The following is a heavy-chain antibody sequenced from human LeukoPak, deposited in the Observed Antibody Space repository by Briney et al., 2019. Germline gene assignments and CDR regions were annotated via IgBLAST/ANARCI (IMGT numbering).Heavy chain of an antibody. CDR1: GFRFSSFG. CDR3: AKDPNGDYVGTFDM. CDR2: ISGNGGRT. Sequence: AGGSLRLSCAASGFRFSSFGMSWVRQAPGKGPEWVSFISGNGGRTDYAESVKGRFTISRDNSKNTVYLQMSSLRDEDTAAYYCAKDPNGDYVGTFDMWGRGTMVTVSS. V-gene: IGHV3-23*01. D-gene: IGHD4-17*01. J-gene: IGHJ3*02.